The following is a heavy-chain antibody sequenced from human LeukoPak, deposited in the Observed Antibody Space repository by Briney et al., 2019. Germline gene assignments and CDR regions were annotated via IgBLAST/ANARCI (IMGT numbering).Heavy chain of an antibody. Sequence: GASVKVSCKASGGTFSSYAISWVRQAPGQGLEWMGGIIPIFGTANYAQKFQGRVTITADESTSTAYMELSSLRSEDTAVYYCARDQQARVPAATYNWFDPWGQGTLVTVSS. CDR1: GGTFSSYA. J-gene: IGHJ5*02. V-gene: IGHV1-69*01. CDR3: ARDQQARVPAATYNWFDP. D-gene: IGHD2-2*01. CDR2: IIPIFGTA.